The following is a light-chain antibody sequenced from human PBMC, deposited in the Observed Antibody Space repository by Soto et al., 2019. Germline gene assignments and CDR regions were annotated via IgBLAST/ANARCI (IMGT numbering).Light chain of an antibody. CDR1: QSVRSNY. CDR3: QQYGSTPLT. Sequence: ESVLKQSPDTLSWSPGERDTLSCRASQSVRSNYLAWYQQKPGQAPRFLIYDASSRATGFPDRFSGSGSGTDFTLTISRLEPEDFAVYYCQQYGSTPLTFGGGTKVDIK. V-gene: IGKV3-20*01. J-gene: IGKJ4*01. CDR2: DAS.